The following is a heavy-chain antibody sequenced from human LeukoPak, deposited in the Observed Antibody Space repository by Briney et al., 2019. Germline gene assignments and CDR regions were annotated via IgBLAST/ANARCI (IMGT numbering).Heavy chain of an antibody. CDR3: ARVEYDFVWGTYPD. CDR1: GFTFSNSE. D-gene: IGHD3-16*02. Sequence: GGSLRLSCAASGFTFSNSEMSWVRQAPGKGLEWVSFISSSGNTIYYADSVKGRFTISRDNAKNSLYLQMNSLRAEDPAVYYCARVEYDFVWGTYPDWGQGTLVTVSS. CDR2: ISSSGNTI. J-gene: IGHJ4*02. V-gene: IGHV3-48*03.